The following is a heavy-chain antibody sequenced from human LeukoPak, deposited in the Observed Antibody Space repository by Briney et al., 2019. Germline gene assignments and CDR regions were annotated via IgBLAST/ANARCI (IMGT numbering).Heavy chain of an antibody. J-gene: IGHJ4*02. CDR2: ISGDGRGT. CDR3: ARDVGGSHFFGY. Sequence: PGGSLRLSCAATGFTFRNYGMAWVRQAPGKGVEWVSTISGDGRGTHYGETVKGRATISRDNSKSTLSLKMNSLTDADTAVYYCARDVGGSHFFGYWGQGILVTVSS. V-gene: IGHV3-23*02. D-gene: IGHD1-26*01. CDR1: GFTFRNYG.